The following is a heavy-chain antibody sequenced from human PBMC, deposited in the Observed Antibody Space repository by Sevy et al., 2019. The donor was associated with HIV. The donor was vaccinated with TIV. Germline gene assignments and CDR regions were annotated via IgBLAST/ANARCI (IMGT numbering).Heavy chain of an antibody. CDR2: LSFGCGRI. V-gene: IGHV3-23*01. Sequence: GGSLRFSCVASGFNFNIYSMSWVRQAPGKGLEWVSTLSFGCGRINHADSVQGRFTMSRDDSKKTVYLEMNSLRAEDTAVYYCAREGCTRPHDHWGQGTLVTVSS. J-gene: IGHJ4*02. CDR3: AREGCTRPHDH. CDR1: GFNFNIYS. D-gene: IGHD2-8*01.